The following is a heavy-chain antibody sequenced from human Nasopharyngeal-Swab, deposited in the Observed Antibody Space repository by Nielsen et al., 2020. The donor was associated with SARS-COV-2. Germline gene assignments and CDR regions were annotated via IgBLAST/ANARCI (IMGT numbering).Heavy chain of an antibody. D-gene: IGHD3-3*01. CDR1: GFTFSSYG. CDR2: IWYDGSNK. CDR3: SRDKPGITFFGLVIGPFDY. J-gene: IGHJ4*02. V-gene: IGHV3-33*01. Sequence: GGSLRLSCAASGFTFSSYGMHWVGQAPGKGLEWVAVIWYDGSNKYYADSVKGRFTISRDNAKNSLYLQMNSLIAEDTAVYYCSRDKPGITFFGLVIGPFDYWGQGTLVTVSS.